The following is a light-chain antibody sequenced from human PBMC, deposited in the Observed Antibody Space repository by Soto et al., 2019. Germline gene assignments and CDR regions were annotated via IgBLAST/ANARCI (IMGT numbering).Light chain of an antibody. V-gene: IGLV2-14*01. CDR3: SSYTSSSTRV. CDR2: DVS. Sequence: QSELAQPSYVSGSPGQSITISCTGTSSDVGGYNYVSWYQQHPGKAPKLMIYDVSNRPSGVSNRFSGSKSGNTASLTISGLQAEDEADYYCSSYTSSSTRVFGTGTKVTVL. CDR1: SSDVGGYNY. J-gene: IGLJ1*01.